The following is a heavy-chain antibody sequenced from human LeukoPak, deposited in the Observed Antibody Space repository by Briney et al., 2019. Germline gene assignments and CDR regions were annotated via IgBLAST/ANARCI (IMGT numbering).Heavy chain of an antibody. V-gene: IGHV3-23*01. D-gene: IGHD2-21*01. CDR3: AKRRTVRCYSAVDY. CDR1: GFSFSSYA. J-gene: IGHJ4*02. CDR2: ISGNGDST. Sequence: GGSLRLSCAASGFSFSSYAMSWVRQAPGKGLEWVSVISGNGDSTYYSDSVKGRFTISRDNSKSTLYLQMNSLRAEDTALYYCAKRRTVRCYSAVDYCCQGNLVTGSS.